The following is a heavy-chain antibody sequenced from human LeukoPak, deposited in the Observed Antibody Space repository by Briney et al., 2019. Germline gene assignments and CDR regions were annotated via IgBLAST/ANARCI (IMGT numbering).Heavy chain of an antibody. CDR1: GFTVSSNY. Sequence: GGSLRLSCAASGFTVSSNYMSWVRQAPGKGLEWVSSISGSGGSTYYADSMKGRFTISRDNSENTLYLQMNSLRAEDTAVYYCAKVVGSFDYWGQGTLVTVSS. J-gene: IGHJ4*02. V-gene: IGHV3-23*01. D-gene: IGHD2-2*01. CDR3: AKVVGSFDY. CDR2: ISGSGGST.